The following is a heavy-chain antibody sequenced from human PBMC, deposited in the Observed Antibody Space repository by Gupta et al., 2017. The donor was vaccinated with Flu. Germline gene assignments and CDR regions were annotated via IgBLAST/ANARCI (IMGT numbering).Heavy chain of an antibody. CDR1: GFTFDDYA. Sequence: EVQLLESGGVVVQHGGSLRLSCAASGFTFDDYAMHWVRQAPGKGLEWVSLINWDGGSTYYADSVKGRFTISRDNSKNSLYLQMNSLRAEDTALYYCAKDMGDSSGYYYFDHWGQGTLVTVSS. CDR3: AKDMGDSSGYYYFDH. V-gene: IGHV3-43D*04. CDR2: INWDGGST. D-gene: IGHD3-22*01. J-gene: IGHJ4*02.